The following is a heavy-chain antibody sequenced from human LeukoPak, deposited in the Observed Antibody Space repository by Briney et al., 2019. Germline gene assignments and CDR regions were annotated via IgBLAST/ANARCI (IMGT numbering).Heavy chain of an antibody. V-gene: IGHV4-34*12. D-gene: IGHD6-13*01. CDR2: ILHTGST. CDR3: ARGPAAVHP. Sequence: SETLSLTCAVSGYSLTNHYWIWSRQPPGKGLEWIGEILHTGSTNYNPSFKSRVTISIAPSKNQSFLSPPSVTAADTAVYYRARGPAAVHPWGPGTLVTVSS. J-gene: IGHJ5*02. CDR1: GYSLTNHY.